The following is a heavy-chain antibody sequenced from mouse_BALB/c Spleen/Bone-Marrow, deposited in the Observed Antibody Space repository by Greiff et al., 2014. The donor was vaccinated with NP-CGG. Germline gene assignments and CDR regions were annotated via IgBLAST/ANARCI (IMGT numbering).Heavy chain of an antibody. D-gene: IGHD1-1*01. V-gene: IGHV5-17*02. Sequence: DVMLVESGGGLVQPGGSRKLSCAASGFTFSSFAMHWVRQAPEKGLEWVAYISSGSSTIYCADTVMGRFTISGDNPKNTLFLQMTSLRSEDTAMYYCARSGSSSGYFDYWGQGTTLTVSS. J-gene: IGHJ2*01. CDR1: GFTFSSFA. CDR3: ARSGSSSGYFDY. CDR2: ISSGSSTI.